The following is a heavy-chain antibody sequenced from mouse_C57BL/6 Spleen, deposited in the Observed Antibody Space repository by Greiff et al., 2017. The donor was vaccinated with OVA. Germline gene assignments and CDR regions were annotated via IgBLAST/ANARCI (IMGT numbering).Heavy chain of an antibody. CDR3: ARSYGYYFDY. V-gene: IGHV5-17*01. D-gene: IGHD1-1*01. CDR2: ISSGSSTI. Sequence: DVMLVESGGGLVKPGGSLKLSCAASGFTFSDYGMHWVRQAPEKGLEWVAYISSGSSTIYYADTVKGRFTISRDNAKNTLFLQMTSLRSEDTAMYYCARSYGYYFDYWGQGTTLTVSS. CDR1: GFTFSDYG. J-gene: IGHJ2*01.